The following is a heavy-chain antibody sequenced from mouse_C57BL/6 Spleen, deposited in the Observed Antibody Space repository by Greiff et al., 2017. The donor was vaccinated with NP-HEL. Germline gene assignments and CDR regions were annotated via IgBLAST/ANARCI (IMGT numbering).Heavy chain of an antibody. CDR1: GYAFSSYW. CDR3: ARTPVVADFDY. CDR2: IYPGDGDT. V-gene: IGHV1-80*01. D-gene: IGHD1-1*01. Sequence: VQLQESEAELVKPGASVKISCKASGYAFSSYWMNWVKQRPGKGLEWIGQIYPGDGDTNYNGKFKGKATLTADKSSSTAYMQLSSLTSEDSAVYFCARTPVVADFDYWGQGTTLTVSS. J-gene: IGHJ2*01.